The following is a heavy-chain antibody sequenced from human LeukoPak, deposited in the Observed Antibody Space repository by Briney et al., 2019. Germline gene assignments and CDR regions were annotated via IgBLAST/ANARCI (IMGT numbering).Heavy chain of an antibody. CDR3: ARGNRHYYDSSGYYYGALFDY. J-gene: IGHJ4*02. V-gene: IGHV4-31*03. CDR2: IYYSGST. D-gene: IGHD3-22*01. Sequence: SQTLSPTCTVSGGSISSGGYYWSWIRQHPGKGLEWIGYIYYSGSTYYNPSLKSRVTISVDTSKNQFSLKLSSVTAADTAVYYCARGNRHYYDSSGYYYGALFDYWGQGTLVTVSS. CDR1: GGSISSGGYY.